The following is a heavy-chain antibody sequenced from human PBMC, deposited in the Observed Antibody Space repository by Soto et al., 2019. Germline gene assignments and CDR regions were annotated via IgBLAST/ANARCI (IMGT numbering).Heavy chain of an antibody. J-gene: IGHJ4*02. D-gene: IGHD2-8*02. V-gene: IGHV4-4*02. Sequence: PSETLSLTCTVSGGSISNSNWWTWVRQPPGKGLEWIGEIYHTGSTNYNPSLKSRVTISIDKSKNQFSVNLNSVTAADTAVYYCARDKITGLFDYWGQGTLVTVSS. CDR1: GGSISNSNW. CDR3: ARDKITGLFDY. CDR2: IYHTGST.